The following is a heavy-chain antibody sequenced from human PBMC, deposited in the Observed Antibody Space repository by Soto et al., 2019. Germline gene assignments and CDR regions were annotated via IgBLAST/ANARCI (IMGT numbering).Heavy chain of an antibody. D-gene: IGHD5-12*01. Sequence: PSETLSLTCAVSGGSISSSNWWSWVRQPQGKGLEWIGEIYHNGSTNYNPSLKSRVTISVDKSKNQFSLKLGSVTAADTAVYYCARDYDRVATMGYYYYGMDVWGQGTTVTVSS. V-gene: IGHV4-4*02. CDR1: GGSISSSNW. CDR3: ARDYDRVATMGYYYYGMDV. J-gene: IGHJ6*02. CDR2: IYHNGST.